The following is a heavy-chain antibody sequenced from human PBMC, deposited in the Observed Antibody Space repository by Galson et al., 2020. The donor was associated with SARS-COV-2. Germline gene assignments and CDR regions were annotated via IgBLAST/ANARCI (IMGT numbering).Heavy chain of an antibody. CDR1: GGSFSGYS. V-gene: IGHV4-34*01. CDR2: INVGGNN. Sequence: SETLSLTCAVYGGSFSGYSWTWIRQSPGQGLEWMGEINVGGNNNYSAALRSRVTLSVDTSKNQFSLNLRSVTAADTALYYCARGHRGVVQSPFLGLGPFYSFYYMDVWGKGTTVAVSS. D-gene: IGHD3-10*01. CDR3: ARGHRGVVQSPFLGLGPFYSFYYMDV. J-gene: IGHJ6*03.